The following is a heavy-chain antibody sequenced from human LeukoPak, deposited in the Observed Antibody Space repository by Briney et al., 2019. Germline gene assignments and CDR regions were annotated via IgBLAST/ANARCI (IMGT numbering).Heavy chain of an antibody. D-gene: IGHD1-26*01. V-gene: IGHV4-59*08. Sequence: SETLSLTCTVSGGSISSYYWSWIRQPPGKGLEWIGYIYYSGSTNYNPSLKSRVTISVDTSKNQFSLKLSSVTAADTAVYYCARHEYSGSYYGLSWFDPWGQGTLVTVSS. CDR2: IYYSGST. CDR1: GGSISSYY. J-gene: IGHJ5*02. CDR3: ARHEYSGSYYGLSWFDP.